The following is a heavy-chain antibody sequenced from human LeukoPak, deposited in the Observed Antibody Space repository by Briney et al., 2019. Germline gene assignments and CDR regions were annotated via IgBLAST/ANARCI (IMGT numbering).Heavy chain of an antibody. D-gene: IGHD2-2*01. J-gene: IGHJ5*02. CDR2: IYSGGST. CDR3: ARLGGPAAIPHWFDP. V-gene: IGHV4-4*09. Sequence: SETLSLTCSVSGASISLYYWSWIRQPPGKGLEWIGYIYSGGSTNYNSSLKSQVTISVDMSKNQFSLNLSSVTAADTAVYFCARLGGPAAIPHWFDPWGQGTLVTVSS. CDR1: GASISLYY.